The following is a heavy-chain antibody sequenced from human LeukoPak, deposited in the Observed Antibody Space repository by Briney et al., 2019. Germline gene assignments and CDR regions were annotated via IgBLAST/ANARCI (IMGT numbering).Heavy chain of an antibody. CDR2: INHSGST. J-gene: IGHJ4*02. CDR3: ANFEGDGRYFDY. Sequence: PSETLSLTCAVYGGSFSGYYWSWIRQPPGKGLEWIGEINHSGSTNYSPSLKSRVTISVDTSKNQFSLKLSSVTAADTAVYYCANFEGDGRYFDYWGQGTLVTVSS. V-gene: IGHV4-34*01. D-gene: IGHD3-16*01. CDR1: GGSFSGYY.